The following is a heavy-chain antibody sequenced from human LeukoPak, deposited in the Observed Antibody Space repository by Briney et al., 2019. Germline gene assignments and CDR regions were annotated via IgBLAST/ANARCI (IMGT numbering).Heavy chain of an antibody. J-gene: IGHJ4*02. CDR3: ARVGGSSYNY. CDR1: GLTVSSNY. CDR2: IYSGGNT. Sequence: PGGSLRLSCAASGLTVSSNYMSWVRQAPGKGLEWVSVIYSGGNTYYADSVKGRFTISRDNSKNTLYLQMNSLRAEDTAVYYCARVGGSSYNYWGQGTLVTVSS. V-gene: IGHV3-53*01. D-gene: IGHD1-26*01.